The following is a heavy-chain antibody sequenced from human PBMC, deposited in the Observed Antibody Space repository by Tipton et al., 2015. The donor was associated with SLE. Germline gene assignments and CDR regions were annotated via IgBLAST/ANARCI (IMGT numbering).Heavy chain of an antibody. CDR2: IKQDGSER. J-gene: IGHJ4*02. V-gene: IGHV3-7*01. D-gene: IGHD2-15*01. CDR3: ARDRVVGAEGGGYYLDY. CDR1: GFTFSTYR. Sequence: SLRLSCVASGFTFSTYRMSWVRQAPGKGLEWVANIKQDGSERYYVDSVKGRFTISRDNAKNSLYLQVNSLRAEDTAVYYCARDRVVGAEGGGYYLDYWGQGTLVTVSS.